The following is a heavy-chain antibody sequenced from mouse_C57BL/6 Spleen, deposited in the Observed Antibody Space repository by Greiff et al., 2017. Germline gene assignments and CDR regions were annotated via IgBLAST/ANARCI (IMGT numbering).Heavy chain of an antibody. CDR3: ARLISLDY. D-gene: IGHD1-3*01. CDR2: IDPEDGET. V-gene: IGHV14-2*01. Sequence: EVQLQESGAELVKPGASVKLSCTASGFNIKDYYMPWVKQRTEQGLEWIGRIDPEDGETKYAPKFQGKATITADTSSNQAYLQISSLTSEDSAVYYCARLISLDYWGQGTTLTVSS. J-gene: IGHJ2*01. CDR1: GFNIKDYY.